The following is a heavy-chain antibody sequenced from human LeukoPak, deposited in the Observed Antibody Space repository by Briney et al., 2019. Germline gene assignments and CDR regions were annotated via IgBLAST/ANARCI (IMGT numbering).Heavy chain of an antibody. Sequence: SVKVSCKASGYTFTGYYMHWVRQAPGQGLEWMGWINPNSGGTNYAQKFQGRVTMTRDTSISTAYMELYSLRSDDTALYYCARPRGSGYRVYDFDYWGQGTLVTVSS. CDR1: GYTFTGYY. J-gene: IGHJ4*02. CDR3: ARPRGSGYRVYDFDY. CDR2: INPNSGGT. D-gene: IGHD5/OR15-5a*01. V-gene: IGHV1-2*02.